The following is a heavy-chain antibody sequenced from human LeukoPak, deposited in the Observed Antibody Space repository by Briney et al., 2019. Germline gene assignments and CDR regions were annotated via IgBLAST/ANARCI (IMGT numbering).Heavy chain of an antibody. CDR1: GYTFTGYY. Sequence: ASVKVSCKASGYTFTGYYMHWVRQAPGQGLEWKGWINPNSGGTNYAQKFQGRVTMTRDTSISTAYMELSRLRSDDTAVYYCARDLWGLGIAVAGTGGYWGQGTLVTVSS. J-gene: IGHJ4*02. CDR3: ARDLWGLGIAVAGTGGY. D-gene: IGHD6-19*01. V-gene: IGHV1-2*02. CDR2: INPNSGGT.